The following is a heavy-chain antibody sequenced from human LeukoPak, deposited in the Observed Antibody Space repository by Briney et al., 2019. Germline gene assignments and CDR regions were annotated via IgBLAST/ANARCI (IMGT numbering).Heavy chain of an antibody. CDR2: INPNSGGT. J-gene: IGHJ6*02. CDR3: ARDPDYDYVWGSYRSYGMDV. CDR1: GYTFTSYY. V-gene: IGHV1-2*02. Sequence: GASVKVSCKASGYTFTSYYMHWVRQAPGQGLEWMGWINPNSGGTNYAQKFQGRVTMTRDTSISTAYMELSRLRSDDTAVYYCARDPDYDYVWGSYRSYGMDVWGQGTTVTVSS. D-gene: IGHD3-16*02.